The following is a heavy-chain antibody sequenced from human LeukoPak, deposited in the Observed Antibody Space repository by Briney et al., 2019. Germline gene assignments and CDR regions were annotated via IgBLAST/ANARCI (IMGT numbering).Heavy chain of an antibody. Sequence: PGGSLRLSCAASGFTFSSYAMSWVRQAPGKGLEWVSAISGSGGSTYYADSVKGRFTISRDNAKNSLYLQMNSLRAEDTAVYYCARLYSSGCRGCDYWGQGTLVTVSS. D-gene: IGHD6-19*01. CDR2: ISGSGGST. CDR3: ARLYSSGCRGCDY. CDR1: GFTFSSYA. J-gene: IGHJ4*02. V-gene: IGHV3-23*01.